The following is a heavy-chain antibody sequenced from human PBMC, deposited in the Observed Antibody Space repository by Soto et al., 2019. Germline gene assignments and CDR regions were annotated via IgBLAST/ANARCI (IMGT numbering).Heavy chain of an antibody. CDR2: ISAYNGNT. V-gene: IGHV1-18*01. J-gene: IGHJ4*02. CDR1: GYTFTSYG. Sequence: ASVKVSCKASGYTFTSYGISWVRQAPGQGLEWMGWISAYNGNTNYAQKLQGRVTMTTDTSTSTAYMELRSLRSDDTAVYYCARVSYYYDSSGYSPGYYFDYWGQGTLVTVSS. CDR3: ARVSYYYDSSGYSPGYYFDY. D-gene: IGHD3-22*01.